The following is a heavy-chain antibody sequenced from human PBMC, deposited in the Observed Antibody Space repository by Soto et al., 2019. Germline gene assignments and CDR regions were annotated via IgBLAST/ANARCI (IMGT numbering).Heavy chain of an antibody. CDR1: GGSFSGYY. D-gene: IGHD6-6*01. J-gene: IGHJ4*02. Sequence: SETLSLTCGVYGGSFSGYYWSWIRQPPGKGLEWIGEVSHSGSTNYNPSLKSRVTISVDTSKNHFSLKVSSVTAADTGVYYCARSNPSRPDYWGQGTLVTVSS. CDR2: VSHSGST. CDR3: ARSNPSRPDY. V-gene: IGHV4-34*01.